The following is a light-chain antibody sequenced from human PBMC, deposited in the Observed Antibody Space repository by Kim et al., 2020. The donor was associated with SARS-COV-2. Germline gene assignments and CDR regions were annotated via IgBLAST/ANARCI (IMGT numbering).Light chain of an antibody. CDR3: QQRSNRPALT. V-gene: IGKV3-11*01. CDR1: QRVSRH. Sequence: LPGGRATPPCRASQRVSRHIVWYQPGPGQAPRHVTYDGSKRATGIQARFSGSGSGTDITHTISRLEPEDFAVYYCQQRSNRPALTFGGGTKVDIK. J-gene: IGKJ4*01. CDR2: DGS.